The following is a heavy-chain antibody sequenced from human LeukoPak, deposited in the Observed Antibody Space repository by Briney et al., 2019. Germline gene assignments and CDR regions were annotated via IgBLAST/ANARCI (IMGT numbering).Heavy chain of an antibody. V-gene: IGHV3-23*01. CDR2: ISSSGSGGNT. J-gene: IGHJ4*02. CDR1: GVTLSNYA. Sequence: GGSLRLSCVASGVTLSNYAMSWARQAPGKGLEWVSGISSSGSGGNTYYADSVKGRFTISRDSSRNTLSLHMNTLRAEDTAIYYCAKGGSSTGWFNKFFDSWAGEPWSPSPQ. D-gene: IGHD2-2*01. CDR3: AKGGSSTGWFNKFFDS.